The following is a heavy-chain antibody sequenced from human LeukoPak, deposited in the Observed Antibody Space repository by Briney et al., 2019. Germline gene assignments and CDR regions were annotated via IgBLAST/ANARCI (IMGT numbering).Heavy chain of an antibody. CDR2: INPSGDST. V-gene: IGHV1-46*01. Sequence: ASVKVSCKASGYTFTSYYMHWVRQAPGQGLEWMGIINPSGDSTSYAQKFQGRVTMTRDMSTSTVYMELSSLRSENTAVYYCARDSGAAQLGYYYYYMDVWGKGTTVTVSS. J-gene: IGHJ6*03. D-gene: IGHD6-13*01. CDR1: GYTFTSYY. CDR3: ARDSGAAQLGYYYYYMDV.